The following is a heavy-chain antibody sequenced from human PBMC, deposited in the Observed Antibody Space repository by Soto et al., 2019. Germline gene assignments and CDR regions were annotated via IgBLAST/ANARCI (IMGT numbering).Heavy chain of an antibody. V-gene: IGHV4-59*01. CDR3: IRVGGYYGDYPNFDY. Sequence: ETLSLTCIVSGSSISGYYWSWIRQPPGKGLEWIGSIYYRGSTNYNPSLKSRVIISVDSSKNQFSLRLNSVTAADTAVYYCIRVGGYYGDYPNFDYWGQGTLVTVSS. CDR2: IYYRGST. J-gene: IGHJ4*02. CDR1: GSSISGYY. D-gene: IGHD4-17*01.